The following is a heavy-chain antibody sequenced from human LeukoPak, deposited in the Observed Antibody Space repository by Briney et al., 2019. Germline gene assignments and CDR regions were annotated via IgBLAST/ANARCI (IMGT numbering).Heavy chain of an antibody. J-gene: IGHJ3*02. D-gene: IGHD5-18*01. CDR3: AREKSRGYSYGSDAFDI. CDR2: ISGSGGST. CDR1: GFTFSSYG. V-gene: IGHV3-23*01. Sequence: GGSLRLSCAASGFTFSSYGMSWVRQAPGKGLEWVSGISGSGGSTYYADSVKGRFTISRDNSKNTLYLQMNSLRAEDTAVYYCAREKSRGYSYGSDAFDIWGQGTMVTVSS.